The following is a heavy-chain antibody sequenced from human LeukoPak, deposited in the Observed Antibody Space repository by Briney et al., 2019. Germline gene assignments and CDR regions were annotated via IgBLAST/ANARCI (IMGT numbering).Heavy chain of an antibody. CDR3: ARLTPSDSSSWYWYFGL. CDR2: IYYSGST. J-gene: IGHJ2*01. V-gene: IGHV4-59*08. D-gene: IGHD6-13*01. CDR1: GGSISSYY. Sequence: SETLSLTCTVSGGSISSYYWSWIRQPPGKGLEWIGYIYYSGSTNYNPSLKSRVTISVDTSKNQFSLKLNTVTAADTAVYFCARLTPSDSSSWYWYFGLWGRGTLVTVSS.